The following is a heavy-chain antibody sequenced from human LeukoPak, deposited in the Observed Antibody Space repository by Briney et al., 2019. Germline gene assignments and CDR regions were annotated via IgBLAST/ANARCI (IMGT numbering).Heavy chain of an antibody. CDR3: AKGERYNSGWYGY. J-gene: IGHJ4*02. D-gene: IGHD6-19*01. CDR2: ISGSGGST. Sequence: QAGGSLRLSCAASGFTFSSYAMSWVRQAPGKGLEWVSAISGSGGSTYYADSVKGRFTISRDNSKNTLYLQMNSLRAEDTAVYYCAKGERYNSGWYGYWGQGTLVTVSS. V-gene: IGHV3-23*01. CDR1: GFTFSSYA.